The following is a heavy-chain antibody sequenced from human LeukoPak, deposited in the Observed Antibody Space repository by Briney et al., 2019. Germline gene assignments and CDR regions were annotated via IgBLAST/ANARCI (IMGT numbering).Heavy chain of an antibody. V-gene: IGHV3-23*01. D-gene: IGHD3-9*01. Sequence: GGSLRLSCAASGFTFSSYAMSWVRQAPGKGLEWVSAISGSGGSTYYADSVKGRFTISRDNSKNTLYLQMNSLRAEDTAVYYRAKDSARYYDILTGYHDYWGQGTLVTVSS. CDR2: ISGSGGST. J-gene: IGHJ4*02. CDR3: AKDSARYYDILTGYHDY. CDR1: GFTFSSYA.